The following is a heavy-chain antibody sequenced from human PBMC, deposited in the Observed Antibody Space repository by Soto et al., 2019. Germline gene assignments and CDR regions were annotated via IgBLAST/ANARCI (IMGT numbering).Heavy chain of an antibody. CDR2: VSGGGDKT. J-gene: IGHJ6*03. CDR3: ARGTDCRGGQCHQLWRYYYIDV. CDR1: GFTFSNYA. V-gene: IGHV3-23*01. D-gene: IGHD2-15*01. Sequence: GGSLRLSCAASGFTFSNYAMTWVRQAPGKGLEWVSVVSGGGDKTYYTDSVKGRFIISRDNSRNTLSLQMNSLRAEDTALYYCARGTDCRGGQCHQLWRYYYIDVWGTGTTVTVSS.